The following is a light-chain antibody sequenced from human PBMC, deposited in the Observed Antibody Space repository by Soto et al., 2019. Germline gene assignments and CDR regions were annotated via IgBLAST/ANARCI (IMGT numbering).Light chain of an antibody. J-gene: IGKJ2*01. CDR2: GAS. CDR1: QSISSS. V-gene: IGKV3-15*01. Sequence: EIVMTQSPATLSVSPGERATLSCRASQSISSSLAWYQQKPGQAPRLLIYGASTRATGIPARFSGSGSGTECTLTISSLQSEDVAVYFCQQYNNGPTYTFGQGTKLEIK. CDR3: QQYNNGPTYT.